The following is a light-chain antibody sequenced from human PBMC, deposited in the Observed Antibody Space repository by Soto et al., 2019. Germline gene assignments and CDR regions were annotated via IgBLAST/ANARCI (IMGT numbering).Light chain of an antibody. CDR3: SSHTSGSTRV. CDR2: EVT. J-gene: IGLJ1*01. CDR1: SSDVGGYDY. Sequence: QSALTQPASVSGSPGQSIAISCTGTSSDVGGYDYVSWYQQHPDKAPKLMIYEVTKRPSGVSNRFSGSKSGNTVSLTISGLQPEDEADYYCSSHTSGSTRVFGSGTKLTVL. V-gene: IGLV2-14*01.